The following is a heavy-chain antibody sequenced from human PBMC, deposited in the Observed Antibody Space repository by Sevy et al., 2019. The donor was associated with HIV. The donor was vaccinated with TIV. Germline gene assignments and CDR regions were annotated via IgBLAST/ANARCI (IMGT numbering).Heavy chain of an antibody. J-gene: IGHJ6*02. Sequence: ASVKVSCKVSGDSLTKLNIHWVRQGPTKGLEWMGGFDPEDGETIYAPKFRGRVIVTEDTSAHTAYMELRSLRSEDTAGYYCATDAREWLQGGIHYFYGFNVWGQGTTVTVSS. CDR1: GDSLTKLN. V-gene: IGHV1-24*01. CDR2: FDPEDGET. D-gene: IGHD5-12*01. CDR3: ATDAREWLQGGIHYFYGFNV.